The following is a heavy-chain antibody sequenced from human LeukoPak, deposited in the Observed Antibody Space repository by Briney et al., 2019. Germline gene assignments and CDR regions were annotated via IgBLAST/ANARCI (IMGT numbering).Heavy chain of an antibody. V-gene: IGHV5-51*01. Sequence: GESLKISCTASGYNFGKSWIAWVRQLPGKGLEWMGIIYPGDSDTRYSPSFQGQVTISADKSISTAYLQWSSLKASDTAMYYCARDFWSGYSHYYYYYGMDVWGQGTTVTVSS. CDR1: GYNFGKSW. CDR3: ARDFWSGYSHYYYYYGMDV. D-gene: IGHD3-3*01. CDR2: IYPGDSDT. J-gene: IGHJ6*02.